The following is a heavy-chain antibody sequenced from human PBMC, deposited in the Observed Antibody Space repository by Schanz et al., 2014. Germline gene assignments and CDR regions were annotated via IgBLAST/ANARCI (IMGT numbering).Heavy chain of an antibody. CDR1: GYTFTSYG. V-gene: IGHV1-18*01. J-gene: IGHJ3*01. Sequence: QGQLVQSGAEVKKPGASVKVSCKASGYTFTSYGITWVRQAPGQGLERMGWISAYNGHTTYAQKFQGRDAMTTDTTTSTAYMELRNVRYDDTAMYYCARGIPYCSSTSCSGLDAYDVWGQGTLVTVSS. CDR3: ARGIPYCSSTSCSGLDAYDV. D-gene: IGHD2-2*01. CDR2: ISAYNGHT.